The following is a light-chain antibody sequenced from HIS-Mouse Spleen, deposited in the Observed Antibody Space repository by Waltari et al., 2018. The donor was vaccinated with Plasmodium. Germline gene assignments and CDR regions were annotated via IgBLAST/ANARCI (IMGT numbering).Light chain of an antibody. Sequence: SYELTQPPSVSVSPGQTPRITCFGDALPKKYAFWYPQKSGQAPVLVIYEDSNLPSGIPERFSGSSSGTMATLTISGAQVEDEADYYCYSTDSSGNHRVFGGGTKLTVL. CDR1: ALPKKY. CDR2: EDS. V-gene: IGLV3-10*01. J-gene: IGLJ3*02. CDR3: YSTDSSGNHRV.